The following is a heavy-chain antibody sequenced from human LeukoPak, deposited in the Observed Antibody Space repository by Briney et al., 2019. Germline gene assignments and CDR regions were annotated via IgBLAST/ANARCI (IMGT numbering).Heavy chain of an antibody. CDR3: ARAPGSISIY. J-gene: IGHJ4*02. D-gene: IGHD3-10*01. Sequence: GGSLRLSCAASGFTFSSYWMHWVRQAPGKGLVWVSRINTDGSSTGYADSVKGRFTISRDDAKSTLYLQMNSLRSEDRAVYYCARAPGSISIYGGQGTLVTVSS. CDR1: GFTFSSYW. CDR2: INTDGSST. V-gene: IGHV3-74*01.